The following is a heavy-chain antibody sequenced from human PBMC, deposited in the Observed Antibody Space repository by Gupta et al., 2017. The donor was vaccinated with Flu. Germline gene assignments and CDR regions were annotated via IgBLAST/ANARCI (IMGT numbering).Heavy chain of an antibody. CDR2: IYYSGST. CDR1: SGSYY. J-gene: IGHJ3*02. Sequence: SGSYYWGWIRQPPGKGLEWIGNIYYSGSTYYNPSLKSRVTISVDTSKNQFSLKLSSVTAADTAVYYCAKQDGYKEGDAFDIWGQGTMVTVSS. CDR3: AKQDGYKEGDAFDI. V-gene: IGHV4-39*01. D-gene: IGHD5-12*01.